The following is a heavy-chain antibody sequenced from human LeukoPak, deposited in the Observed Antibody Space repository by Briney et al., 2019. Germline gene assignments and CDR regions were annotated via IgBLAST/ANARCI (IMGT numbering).Heavy chain of an antibody. J-gene: IGHJ3*02. CDR3: AAADYYDSSGYYPYAFHN. CDR1: GFTFTRSA. D-gene: IGHD3-22*01. CDR2: IVVGSGNT. Sequence: SVKVSCKASGFTFTRSAMQWVRQARGQRLEWIGWIVVGSGNTNYAQKFQERVTITRDMSTSTSYLELNSLRSEDTAVYYCAAADYYDSSGYYPYAFHNWGQGTMVTVSS. V-gene: IGHV1-58*02.